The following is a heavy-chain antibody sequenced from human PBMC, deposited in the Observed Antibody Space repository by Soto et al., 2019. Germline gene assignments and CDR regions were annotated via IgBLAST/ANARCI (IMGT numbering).Heavy chain of an antibody. J-gene: IGHJ6*02. V-gene: IGHV4-61*01. CDR1: GGSVSSDTHY. CDR2: IYSSGST. Sequence: SETLSLTCTVSGGSVSSDTHYWSWIRQPPGKRLEWIGFIYSSGSTNYNPSLKGRVTMSVDTSKNQFSLKLRSVIVADTAVYHCARFVRSCSGTTCYTRADVWGQGTTVTVSS. D-gene: IGHD2-2*02. CDR3: ARFVRSCSGTTCYTRADV.